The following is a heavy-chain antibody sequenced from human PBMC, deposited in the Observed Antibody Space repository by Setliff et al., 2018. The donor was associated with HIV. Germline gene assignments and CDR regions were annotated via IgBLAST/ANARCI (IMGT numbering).Heavy chain of an antibody. V-gene: IGHV1-69*13. D-gene: IGHD3-22*01. CDR1: GGTFSSYA. CDR2: IIPIFGTA. J-gene: IGHJ6*03. CDR3: ARETYYYDNPQYYYYYMDV. Sequence: SVKVSCKASGGTFSSYAISWVRQAPGQGLEWMGGIIPIFGTANYAQKFQGRVTIIADESTSTVELTSLRYEDTAVYYCARETYYYDNPQYYYYYMDVWGKGTTVTVSS.